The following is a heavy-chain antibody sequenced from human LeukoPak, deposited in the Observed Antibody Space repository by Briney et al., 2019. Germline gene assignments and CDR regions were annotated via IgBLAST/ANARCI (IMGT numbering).Heavy chain of an antibody. D-gene: IGHD2-2*01. CDR1: GFTFSGSA. V-gene: IGHV3-73*01. J-gene: IGHJ6*03. CDR3: TTRSRGYCSSTSCYGDYYYYMDV. Sequence: GGSLRLSCAASGFTFSGSAMHWVRQASGKGLEWVGRIRSKANSYATAYAASVKGRFTISRDDSKNTAYLQMNSLKTEDTAVYYCTTRSRGYCSSTSCYGDYYYYMDVWGKGTTVTISS. CDR2: IRSKANSYAT.